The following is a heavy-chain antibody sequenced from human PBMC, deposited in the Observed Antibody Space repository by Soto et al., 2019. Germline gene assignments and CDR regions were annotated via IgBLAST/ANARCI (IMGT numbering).Heavy chain of an antibody. CDR1: GFTFSSYG. Sequence: QVQLVESGGGVVQPGRSLRLSCAASGFTFSSYGMHWVRQAPGKGLGWVAVISYDGSNKYYADSVKGRFTISRDNSKNTLYLQMNSLRAEDTAVYYCAKGDFRIAVAGPSHFDYWGQGTLVTVSS. CDR2: ISYDGSNK. J-gene: IGHJ4*02. CDR3: AKGDFRIAVAGPSHFDY. V-gene: IGHV3-30*18. D-gene: IGHD6-19*01.